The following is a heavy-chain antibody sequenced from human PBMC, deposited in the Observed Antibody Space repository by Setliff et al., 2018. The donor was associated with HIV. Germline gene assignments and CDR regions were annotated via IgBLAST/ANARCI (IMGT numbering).Heavy chain of an antibody. Sequence: SETLSLTCSVSGGSISSYYWGWIRQPPGKGLEWIGYIYSSGTTQYNPSLQSRVSMSIDTSKNQFSLKLSSVTAADTAMYYCARRIDNSGTFPDKNWLDPWGQGSPVTVSS. D-gene: IGHD3-10*01. CDR1: GGSISSYY. V-gene: IGHV4-4*09. J-gene: IGHJ5*02. CDR3: ARRIDNSGTFPDKNWLDP. CDR2: IYSSGTT.